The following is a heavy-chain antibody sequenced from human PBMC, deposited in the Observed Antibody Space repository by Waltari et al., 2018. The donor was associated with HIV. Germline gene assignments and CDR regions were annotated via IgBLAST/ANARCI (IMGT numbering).Heavy chain of an antibody. Sequence: QLQLQESGPGLVKPSETLSLTCTVSGGSVTSSTYYWVWIRQAPGRGLEWIGAISYSGSAYYNPSLESRVTISLDTSKNQFSLKLQSVTAADTAVYYCAGAPNGDFSWLDPWGQGTLVTVSS. J-gene: IGHJ5*02. CDR2: ISYSGSA. V-gene: IGHV4-39*07. CDR1: GGSVTSSTYY. CDR3: AGAPNGDFSWLDP. D-gene: IGHD4-17*01.